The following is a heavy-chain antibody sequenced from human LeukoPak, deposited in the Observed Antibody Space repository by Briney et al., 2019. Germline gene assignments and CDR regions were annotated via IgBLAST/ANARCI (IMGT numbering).Heavy chain of an antibody. Sequence: ASVEVSCKASGYTSTSYGISWVRQAPGQGLEWMGWISAYNGNTNYAQKLQGRVTMTTDTSTSTAYMELRSLRSDDTAVYYCARDLRAGWFDPWGQGTLVTVSS. CDR1: GYTSTSYG. J-gene: IGHJ5*02. V-gene: IGHV1-18*01. CDR2: ISAYNGNT. CDR3: ARDLRAGWFDP.